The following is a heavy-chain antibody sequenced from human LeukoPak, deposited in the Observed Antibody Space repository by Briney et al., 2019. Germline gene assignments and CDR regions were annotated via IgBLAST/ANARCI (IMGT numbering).Heavy chain of an antibody. CDR2: TYYRSKWYN. CDR3: ARESGGEWETLFDP. J-gene: IGHJ5*02. CDR1: GDSVSSNSAA. D-gene: IGHD1-26*01. V-gene: IGHV6-1*01. Sequence: SQTLSLTCAISGDSVSSNSAAWNWIRQSPSRGLEWLGRTYYRSKWYNEYAVSVKSRITIKPDTSKNQFSLQLNSVTAADTAVYYCARESGGEWETLFDPWGQGTLVTVSS.